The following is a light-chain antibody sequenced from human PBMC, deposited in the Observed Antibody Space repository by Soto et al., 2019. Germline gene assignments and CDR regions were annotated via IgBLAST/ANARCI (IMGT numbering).Light chain of an antibody. CDR2: GAS. CDR1: RSISSN. CDR3: QQYNNWPPWT. Sequence: EIVMTQSPATLSVSPGERATLSCRASRSISSNLAWYQQKPGQAPRILIYGASTRATGVPGRFSGSGSGTDFTLTISSLRSEDFAVYYCQQYNNWPPWTFGQGTKVEIK. J-gene: IGKJ1*01. V-gene: IGKV3-15*01.